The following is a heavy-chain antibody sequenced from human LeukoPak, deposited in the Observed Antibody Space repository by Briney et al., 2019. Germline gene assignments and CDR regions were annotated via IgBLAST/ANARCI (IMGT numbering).Heavy chain of an antibody. CDR2: TSSSSRSI. Sequence: SGGSLRLSCTASGFAFRSYSMNWVRQAPGKGLEWVSYTSSSSRSIYYADSVKGRFTISRDNAKYSLYLQMNSLRDEDTAVYFCASHYYGSGTEYLHHWGQGTLVSVSS. J-gene: IGHJ1*01. D-gene: IGHD3-10*01. CDR3: ASHYYGSGTEYLHH. CDR1: GFAFRSYS. V-gene: IGHV3-48*02.